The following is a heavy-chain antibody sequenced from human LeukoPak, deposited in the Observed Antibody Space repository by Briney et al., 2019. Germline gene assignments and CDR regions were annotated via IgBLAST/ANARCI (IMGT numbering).Heavy chain of an antibody. CDR3: ARGGGVYDFWSGYSTGPRDY. V-gene: IGHV1-2*02. D-gene: IGHD3-3*01. CDR1: GYTFTGYY. CDR2: INPNSGGT. J-gene: IGHJ4*02. Sequence: ASVKVSCKASGYTFTGYYMHWVRQAPGQGLEWMGWINPNSGGTNYAQKFQGRVTMTRDTSISTAYMELSRLRSGDTAVYYCARGGGVYDFWSGYSTGPRDYWGQGTLVTVSS.